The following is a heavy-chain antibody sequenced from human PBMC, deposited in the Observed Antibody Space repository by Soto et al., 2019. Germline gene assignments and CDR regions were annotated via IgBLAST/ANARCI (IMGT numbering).Heavy chain of an antibody. J-gene: IGHJ6*02. CDR1: GYTFTSYA. CDR3: AGYGSGSYYNGMDV. Sequence: ASVKVSCKASGYTFTSYAMHWVRQPPGQRLEWMGRINAGNGNTKYSQKFQGRVTITGDKSASTAYMELSSLRSEDTAVYYCAGYGSGSYYNGMDVWGQGTTVTLSS. D-gene: IGHD3-10*01. CDR2: INAGNGNT. V-gene: IGHV1-3*01.